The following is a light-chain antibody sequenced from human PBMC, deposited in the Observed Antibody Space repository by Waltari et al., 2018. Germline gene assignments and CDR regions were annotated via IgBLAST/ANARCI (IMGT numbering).Light chain of an antibody. CDR2: GAS. CDR1: QSLTKKY. CDR3: QQYGSSILYT. V-gene: IGKV3-20*01. Sequence: VLTQSPVTLSLPPGESATLPCRASQSLTKKYLAWYQQKPGQPPTLLIYGASSRAAGIPDRFSGSGSGTDFTLTINRLETDDSAVYYCQQYGSSILYTFGQGTKLEIK. J-gene: IGKJ2*01.